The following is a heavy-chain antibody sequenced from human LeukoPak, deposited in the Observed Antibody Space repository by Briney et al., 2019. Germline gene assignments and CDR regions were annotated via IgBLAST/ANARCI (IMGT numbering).Heavy chain of an antibody. J-gene: IGHJ4*02. D-gene: IGHD1-14*01. V-gene: IGHV3-30*03. Sequence: GGSLILSCAASGFTFSNYVMNWVRQAPGEGLDWVAVIGYDGGTKIYADSVKGRFTITRDDSKHTLYLEMNSLRVDDTAVYYCARDPRIGAPDYLDYWGQGTLVTVSS. CDR3: ARDPRIGAPDYLDY. CDR2: IGYDGGTK. CDR1: GFTFSNYV.